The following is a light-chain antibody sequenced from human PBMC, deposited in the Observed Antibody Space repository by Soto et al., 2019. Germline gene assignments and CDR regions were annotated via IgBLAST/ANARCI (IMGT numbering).Light chain of an antibody. J-gene: IGLJ1*01. CDR3: AAWDDSLSGYYV. CDR1: SSNIGSNY. Sequence: QSVLTQPPSASGTPGQRVTISCSGSSSNIGSNYVYWYHQLPGTAPKLLIYSNNQRPSGVPDRFSGSKSGTSASLAISGLRSEDEADYYCAAWDDSLSGYYVFGTGTKLTV. CDR2: SNN. V-gene: IGLV1-47*02.